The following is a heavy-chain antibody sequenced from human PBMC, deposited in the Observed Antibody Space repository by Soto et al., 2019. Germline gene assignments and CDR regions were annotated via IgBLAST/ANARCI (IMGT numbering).Heavy chain of an antibody. J-gene: IGHJ4*02. Sequence: PSETLSLTCIISGDPTSNYYWSWIRQSPGKGLEWIGYISYSGNTNYNPSLESRVTISVDTSKDQLSLKVTSVTAADTAMYYCACLRGKRGSPIDYWGQGTQVPVSS. CDR2: ISYSGNT. CDR1: GDPTSNYY. V-gene: IGHV4-59*01. D-gene: IGHD2-15*01. CDR3: ACLRGKRGSPIDY.